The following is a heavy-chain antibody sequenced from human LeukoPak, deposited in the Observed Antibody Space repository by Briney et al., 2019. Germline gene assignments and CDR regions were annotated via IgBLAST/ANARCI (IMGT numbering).Heavy chain of an antibody. Sequence: SETLSLTCAVSGGSISSSNWWSWVRQPPGKGLEWIGEIYHSGSTNYNPSLKGRVTIAVDKSKNQFSLKLSSVTAADTAVYYYARDSRGYYYDSSGYYLFDYWGQGTLVTVSS. J-gene: IGHJ4*02. V-gene: IGHV4-4*02. CDR1: GGSISSSNW. CDR3: ARDSRGYYYDSSGYYLFDY. CDR2: IYHSGST. D-gene: IGHD3-22*01.